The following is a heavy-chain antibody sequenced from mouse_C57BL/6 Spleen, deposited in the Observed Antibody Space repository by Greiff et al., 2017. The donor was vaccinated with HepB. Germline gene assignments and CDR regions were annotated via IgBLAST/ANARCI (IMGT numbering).Heavy chain of an antibody. D-gene: IGHD2-2*01. J-gene: IGHJ3*01. CDR3: ARSYGYDGGFAY. CDR1: GYAFTNYL. Sequence: QVHVKQSGAELVRPGTSVKVSCKASGYAFTNYLIEWVKQRPGQGLEWIGVINPGSGGTNYNEKFKGKATLPADKSSSTAYMQLSSLTSEDSAVYFCARSYGYDGGFAYWGQGTLVTVSA. CDR2: INPGSGGT. V-gene: IGHV1-54*01.